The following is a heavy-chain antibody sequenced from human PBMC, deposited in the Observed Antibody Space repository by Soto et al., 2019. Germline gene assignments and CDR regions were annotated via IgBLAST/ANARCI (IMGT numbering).Heavy chain of an antibody. V-gene: IGHV3-66*01. Sequence: GGSLRLSCAASGFTVSRMSWIRQAPGKGLDWVSVIYSDFGTSYTDSVKGRFSISRDNSKNTLYLQMNSLRAEDTAVYYCAKEKYSVLVPAAMWDYWGQGTLVTVSS. CDR3: AKEKYSVLVPAAMWDY. D-gene: IGHD2-2*01. CDR2: IYSDFGT. J-gene: IGHJ4*02. CDR1: GFTVSR.